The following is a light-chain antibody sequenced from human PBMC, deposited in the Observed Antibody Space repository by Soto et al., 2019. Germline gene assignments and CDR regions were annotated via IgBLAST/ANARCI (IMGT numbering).Light chain of an antibody. V-gene: IGLV2-14*01. CDR3: SSYTRSSISV. CDR1: SSDVGGYDY. Sequence: QSVLTQPASVSGSPGQSITISCTGTSSDVGGYDYVSWYQQHPGKAPTLLIYDVINRPSGVSFRFSGPKSGNTASLTISGLQAEDEAEYYCSSYTRSSISVFGTGTKVTVL. CDR2: DVI. J-gene: IGLJ1*01.